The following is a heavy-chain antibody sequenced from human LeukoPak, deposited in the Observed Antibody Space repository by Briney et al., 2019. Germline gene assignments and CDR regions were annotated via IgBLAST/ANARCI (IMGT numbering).Heavy chain of an antibody. V-gene: IGHV1-2*06. CDR3: ARDIVRLPPGAVTRPYYYYYYMDV. D-gene: IGHD6-19*01. CDR2: INPNSGGT. CDR1: GYTFTGYY. J-gene: IGHJ6*03. Sequence: ASVKVSCKASGYTFTGYYMNWVRQAPGQGLEWMGRINPNSGGTNYAQKFQGRVTMTRDTSISTAYMELSRLRSDDTAVYYCARDIVRLPPGAVTRPYYYYYYMDVWGKGTTVTVSS.